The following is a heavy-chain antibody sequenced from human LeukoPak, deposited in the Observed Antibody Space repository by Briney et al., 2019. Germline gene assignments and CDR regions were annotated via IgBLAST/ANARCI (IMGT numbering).Heavy chain of an antibody. J-gene: IGHJ4*02. D-gene: IGHD3-10*01. CDR3: AALDYYYSSGNYRYFDY. CDR1: GGSISGSSYY. CDR2: IYYSGNT. V-gene: IGHV4-39*01. Sequence: NSSETLSLTCTVSGGSISGSSYYWDWIRQPPGKGLEWIGSIYYSGNTNYSPSLKSRITMSVDASKNQFSLKLSSVTAADTAVYYCAALDYYYSSGNYRYFDYWGQGTLATVSS.